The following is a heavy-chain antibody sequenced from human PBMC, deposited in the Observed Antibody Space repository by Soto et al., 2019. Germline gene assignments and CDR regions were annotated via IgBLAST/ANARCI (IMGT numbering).Heavy chain of an antibody. CDR3: ARDKPYGSASRWFDP. CDR1: GGSISSGGYY. D-gene: IGHD3-10*01. CDR2: IYYSGST. V-gene: IGHV4-31*03. Sequence: SETLSLTCTVSGGSISSGGYYWSWIRQHPGKGLEWIGYIYYSGSTYYNPSLKSRVTISVDTSKNQFSLKLSSVTAADTAVYYCARDKPYGSASRWFDPWGQGTLVTVSS. J-gene: IGHJ5*02.